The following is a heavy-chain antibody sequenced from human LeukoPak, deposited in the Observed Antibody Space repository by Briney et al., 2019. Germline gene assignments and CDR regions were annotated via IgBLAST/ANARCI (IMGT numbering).Heavy chain of an antibody. CDR2: IIPIFGTA. J-gene: IGHJ4*02. CDR3: ARDLQGTTGIDY. D-gene: IGHD4-17*01. CDR1: GGTFSSYA. Sequence: GASVKVSCKASGGTFSSYAISWVRQAPGQGLEWMGGIIPIFGTANYAQKFQGRVTITADKSTSTAYMELSSLRSEDTAVYYCARDLQGTTGIDYWGQGTLVTVSS. V-gene: IGHV1-69*06.